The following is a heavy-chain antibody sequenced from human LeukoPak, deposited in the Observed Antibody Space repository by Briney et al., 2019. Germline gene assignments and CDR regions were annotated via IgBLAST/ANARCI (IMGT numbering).Heavy chain of an antibody. V-gene: IGHV1-2*04. D-gene: IGHD6-13*01. CDR2: INPNSGGT. CDR3: ARGFSLSSSWEARPSYYYYGMDV. CDR1: GYTFTGYC. J-gene: IGHJ6*02. Sequence: ASVKVSCKASGYTFTGYCMHWVRQAPGQGLEWMGWINPNSGGTNYARKFQGWVTMTRDTSISTAYMELSRLRSDDTAVYYCARGFSLSSSWEARPSYYYYGMDVWGQGTTVTVSS.